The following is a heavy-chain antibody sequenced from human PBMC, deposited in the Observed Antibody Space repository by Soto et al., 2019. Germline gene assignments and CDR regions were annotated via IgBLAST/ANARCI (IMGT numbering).Heavy chain of an antibody. Sequence: EVQLLESGGGSVQPGGSLRLSCAASGFTFSSYAMHWVRRPPGKGLEWVSSISGSGGTAYYADSVKGRFSISRDSLVNTLYLQMNSLRAEDTAVYYWAKGGGPNGNVDYWGQGTVVTVSP. J-gene: IGHJ4*02. D-gene: IGHD1-1*01. CDR3: AKGGGPNGNVDY. CDR2: ISGSGGTA. CDR1: GFTFSSYA. V-gene: IGHV3-23*01.